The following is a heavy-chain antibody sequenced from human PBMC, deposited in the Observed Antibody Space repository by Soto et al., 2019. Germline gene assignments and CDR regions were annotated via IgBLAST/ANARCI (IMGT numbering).Heavy chain of an antibody. CDR3: ARVNDGDYHYYYYYMDV. D-gene: IGHD4-17*01. Sequence: SETLSLTCTVSGGSLGSYYWSWIRQPPGKGLEWIAYIYYSGSTNYNPSLKSRVTISLDTSKNQFSLKLSSVTAADTAVYYCARVNDGDYHYYYYYMDVWGKGTTVTVSS. V-gene: IGHV4-59*01. J-gene: IGHJ6*03. CDR1: GGSLGSYY. CDR2: IYYSGST.